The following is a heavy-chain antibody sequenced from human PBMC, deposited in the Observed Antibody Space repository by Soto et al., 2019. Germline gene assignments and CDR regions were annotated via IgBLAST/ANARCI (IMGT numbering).Heavy chain of an antibody. CDR1: GFTFSDYG. CDR3: ARGSGYYDYYYGMDV. D-gene: IGHD5-12*01. CDR2: IWYDGTNK. J-gene: IGHJ6*02. V-gene: IGHV3-33*01. Sequence: QPGGSLRLSCAASGFTFSDYGMHWVRQAPGKGLEWVAVIWYDGTNKYYVDSVKGRFTISRDNSENTLYLQMNSLRAEDTAVYYCARGSGYYDYYYGMDVWGQGTTVTVSS.